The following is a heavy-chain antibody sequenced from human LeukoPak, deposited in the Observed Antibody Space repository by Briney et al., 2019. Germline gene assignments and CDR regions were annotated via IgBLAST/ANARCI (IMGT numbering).Heavy chain of an antibody. J-gene: IGHJ4*02. V-gene: IGHV2-5*01. CDR2: IYRNDDR. CDR3: ARRKVGGNTVEFDY. CDR1: GFSLSPSGVG. D-gene: IGHD4-23*01. Sequence: SGPTLVNPTQTLTLTCTCSGFSLSPSGVGVGWIRQPPGKALEWLALIYRNDDRRYAPSLKNRLTITKDTSKNQVVLTMTNMDPVDTAAYFCARRKVGGNTVEFDYWGEGIMATLSS.